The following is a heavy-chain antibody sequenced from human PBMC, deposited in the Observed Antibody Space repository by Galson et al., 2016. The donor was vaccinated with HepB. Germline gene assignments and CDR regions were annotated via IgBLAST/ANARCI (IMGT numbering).Heavy chain of an antibody. V-gene: IGHV3-23*01. Sequence: SLRLSCAASGFSFSSYAMSWARQAPGKGLEWVSTITGSGGTTDYADSVKGRFTLSRDNSKNTLYLQMKSLRAEDTAIYYCAKVGTTVLTPGKYGLEYFQLWGQGTLVTVSS. CDR3: AKVGTTVLTPGKYGLEYFQL. CDR1: GFSFSSYA. CDR2: ITGSGGTT. D-gene: IGHD4-23*01. J-gene: IGHJ1*01.